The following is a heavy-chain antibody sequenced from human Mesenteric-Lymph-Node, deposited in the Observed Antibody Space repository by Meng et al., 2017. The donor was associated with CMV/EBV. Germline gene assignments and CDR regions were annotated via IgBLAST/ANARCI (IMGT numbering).Heavy chain of an antibody. V-gene: IGHV3-66*02. Sequence: GESLTISCAASGFAVSSNYMSWVRQAPEKGLEWVSVIYSGGSTYYADSVKGRFTISRDNSKNTLDRQMNSLRAEDTAVDFGASYDDSNYNYFDDWGQGTLVTVSS. CDR3: ASYDDSNYNYFDD. J-gene: IGHJ4*02. CDR1: GFAVSSNY. D-gene: IGHD4-11*01. CDR2: IYSGGST.